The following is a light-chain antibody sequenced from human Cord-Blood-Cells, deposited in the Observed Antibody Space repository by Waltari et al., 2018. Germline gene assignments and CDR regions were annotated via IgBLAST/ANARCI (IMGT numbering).Light chain of an antibody. CDR3: QVWDSSSDHHWV. CDR1: NIASKS. CDR2: DDR. Sequence: SYVLTQPPSVSVAPGKTARITCGGNNIASKSVHWYQQKPGQAPVLVVYDDRDRPPGIPERFSGSNSGNTATLTISRVEAGDEADYYCQVWDSSSDHHWVFGGGTKLTVL. V-gene: IGLV3-21*03. J-gene: IGLJ3*02.